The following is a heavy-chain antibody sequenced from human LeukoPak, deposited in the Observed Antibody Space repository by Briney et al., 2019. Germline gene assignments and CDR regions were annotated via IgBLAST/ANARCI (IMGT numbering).Heavy chain of an antibody. CDR3: ARAATVTAESAFGY. V-gene: IGHV3-66*01. CDR1: EFSVGSNY. CDR2: IYSGGST. Sequence: GGSLRLSCAASEFSVGSNYMTWVRQAPGKGLEWVSLIYSGGSTYYADSVKGRFTISRDNSKHTLYLQMGSLRTEDMAVYYCARAATVTAESAFGYWGQGNLVTVSS. D-gene: IGHD4-17*01. J-gene: IGHJ4*02.